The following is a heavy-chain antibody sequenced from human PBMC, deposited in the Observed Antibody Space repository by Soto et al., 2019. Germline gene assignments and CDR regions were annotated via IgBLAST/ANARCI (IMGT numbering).Heavy chain of an antibody. J-gene: IGHJ5*02. CDR2: ISTYSGDT. Sequence: QVHLVQSGVEVKTPGASVKVSCQASGYTFFTYDISWVRQAPGQGLEWMGWISTYSGDTKYAQQFEGRVNMTTDTSTTTAYLALRSLRSDDTAVYYCARHHGPTTSENWFDPWGQGTLVTVSS. D-gene: IGHD5-12*01. CDR3: ARHHGPTTSENWFDP. CDR1: GYTFFTYD. V-gene: IGHV1-18*01.